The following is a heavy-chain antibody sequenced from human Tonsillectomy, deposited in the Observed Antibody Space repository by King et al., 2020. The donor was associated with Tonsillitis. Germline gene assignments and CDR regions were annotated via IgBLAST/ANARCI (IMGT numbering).Heavy chain of an antibody. Sequence: VQLQQWGAGLLKPSETLSLTCAVYGGSFSGYWWSWFRQSPGKGLEWIGEINHSGSTNYNPSLKSRVTIAADTSKNQFSLKLSSATAADTAVYYCARFGLYYYDSSACYYSFDYWGQGALVTVSS. D-gene: IGHD3-22*01. CDR2: INHSGST. V-gene: IGHV4-34*01. CDR3: ARFGLYYYDSSACYYSFDY. CDR1: GGSFSGYW. J-gene: IGHJ4*02.